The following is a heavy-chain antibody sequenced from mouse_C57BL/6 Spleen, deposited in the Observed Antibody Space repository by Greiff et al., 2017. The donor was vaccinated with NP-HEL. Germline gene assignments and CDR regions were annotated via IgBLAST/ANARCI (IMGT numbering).Heavy chain of an antibody. CDR2: INPSSGYT. CDR1: GYTFTSYW. D-gene: IGHD3-2*02. CDR3: ARGRPIDSSGYPYYFDD. J-gene: IGHJ2*01. Sequence: QVQLKESGAELAKPGASVKLSCKASGYTFTSYWMHWVKQRPGQGLEWIGYINPSSGYTKYNQKFKDKATLTADKSSSTAYMQLSSLTYEDSAVYYCARGRPIDSSGYPYYFDDWGKGTTLTVSS. V-gene: IGHV1-7*01.